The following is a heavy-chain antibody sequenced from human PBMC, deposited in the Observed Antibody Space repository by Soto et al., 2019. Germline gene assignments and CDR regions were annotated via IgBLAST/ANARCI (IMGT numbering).Heavy chain of an antibody. CDR2: MNPNSGNT. J-gene: IGHJ3*02. Sequence: ASVKVSCKASGYTFTSYDINWVRQATGQGLEWMGWMNPNSGNTGYAQKFQGRVTMTRNTSISTAYMELSSLRSEDTAVYYCARGEIYCTNGACYRVAFDIWGQGTMVTVSS. CDR3: ARGEIYCTNGACYRVAFDI. V-gene: IGHV1-8*01. D-gene: IGHD2-8*01. CDR1: GYTFTSYD.